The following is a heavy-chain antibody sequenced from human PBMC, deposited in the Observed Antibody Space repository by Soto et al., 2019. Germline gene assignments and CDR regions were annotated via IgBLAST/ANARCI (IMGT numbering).Heavy chain of an antibody. CDR2: IIPIFGTA. CDR3: AREIGRSSTWELFSY. D-gene: IGHD6-13*01. V-gene: IGHV1-69*13. CDR1: GGTFSSYA. J-gene: IGHJ4*01. Sequence: ASVKVSCKASGGTFSSYAISWVRQAPGQGLEWMGGIIPIFGTANYAQKFQGRVTITADESTSTAYMELSSLRSEDTAVYYCAREIGRSSTWELFSYRGQRSLVLVSS.